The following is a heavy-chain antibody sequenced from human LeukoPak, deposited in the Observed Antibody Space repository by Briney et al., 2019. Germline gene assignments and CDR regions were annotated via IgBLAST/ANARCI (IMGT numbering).Heavy chain of an antibody. Sequence: SETLSLTCAVYGGSFSGYYWSWIHQPPGKGLEWIGEINHSGSTNYNPSLKSRVTISVDTSKNQFSLKLSSVTAADTAVYYCARTNALHSSGSVWFDPWGQGTLVTVSS. J-gene: IGHJ5*02. CDR1: GGSFSGYY. D-gene: IGHD3-22*01. V-gene: IGHV4-34*01. CDR2: INHSGST. CDR3: ARTNALHSSGSVWFDP.